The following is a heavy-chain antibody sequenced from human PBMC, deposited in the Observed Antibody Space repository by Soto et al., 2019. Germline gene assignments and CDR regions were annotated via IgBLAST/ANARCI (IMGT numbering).Heavy chain of an antibody. J-gene: IGHJ4*02. CDR1: GFTFRNYA. V-gene: IGHV3-23*01. CDR3: AKDKGWDYGDYGDSYFGY. D-gene: IGHD4-17*01. CDR2: ISGSGGSP. Sequence: EVHLLESGGGLVQPGGSLRLSCAASGFTFRNYAINWVRQAPGKGLEWVSAISGSGGSPYYADSVKGRFTISRDNSKSMLYLQMNSLRADDTAVFYCAKDKGWDYGDYGDSYFGYWGQGTLVTVSS.